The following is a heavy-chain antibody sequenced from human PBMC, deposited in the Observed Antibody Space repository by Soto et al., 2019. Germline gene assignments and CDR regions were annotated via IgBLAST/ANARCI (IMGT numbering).Heavy chain of an antibody. CDR3: ASSDGISWFDP. CDR2: IYYSGST. CDR1: GGSISSSSYY. D-gene: IGHD2-15*01. J-gene: IGHJ5*02. V-gene: IGHV4-39*01. Sequence: QLQLQESGPGLVKPSETLSLTCTVSGGSISSSSYYWGWIRQPPGKGLEWIGSIYYSGSTYYNPSLTSRVTISVDTSKNQFSLKLSSVTAADTPVYYCASSDGISWFDPWGQGTLVTVSS.